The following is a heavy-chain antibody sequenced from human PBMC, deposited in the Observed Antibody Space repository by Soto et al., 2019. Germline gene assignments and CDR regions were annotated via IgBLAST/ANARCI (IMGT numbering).Heavy chain of an antibody. CDR3: ARGIVQGSGWGY. CDR1: GFTFSNFW. Sequence: EVQLVESGGGLVQPGGSLRLSCAASGFTFSNFWMSWVRQAPGKGLEWVANTKQDGSEKYYVDSVKGRFTISRDNAKNSLYLQMNTLRAEETAVYYCARGIVQGSGWGYWGQGTLVTVSS. V-gene: IGHV3-7*03. D-gene: IGHD6-19*01. J-gene: IGHJ4*02. CDR2: TKQDGSEK.